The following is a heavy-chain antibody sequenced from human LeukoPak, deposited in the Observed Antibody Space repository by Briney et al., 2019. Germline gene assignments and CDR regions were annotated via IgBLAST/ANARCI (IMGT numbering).Heavy chain of an antibody. Sequence: ASETLSLTCTVSGGSTSSSSYYWGWIRQPPGKGLEWIGSIYYSGSTYYNPSLKSRVTISVDTSKNQFSLKLSSVTAADTAVYYCARLKGPNPIDYWGQGTLVTVSS. CDR1: GGSTSSSSYY. J-gene: IGHJ4*02. CDR3: ARLKGPNPIDY. V-gene: IGHV4-39*01. CDR2: IYYSGST.